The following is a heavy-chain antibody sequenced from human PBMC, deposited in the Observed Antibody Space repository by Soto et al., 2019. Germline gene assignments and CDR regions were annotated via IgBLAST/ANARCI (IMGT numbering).Heavy chain of an antibody. D-gene: IGHD3-3*01. CDR1: GYPVTAYY. J-gene: IGHJ3*02. Sequence: QLHLVQSGAVVKKPGASVTVSCSASGYPVTAYYMHWVRQAPGRGLEWMGGINPATGAAKYTQTFPGRVTMTRDTATSKVFMELGGLTSEDTAVFYCARGGGVGVAGSAAFDMWGQGTVVTVSS. CDR2: INPATGAA. CDR3: ARGGGVGVAGSAAFDM. V-gene: IGHV1-2*02.